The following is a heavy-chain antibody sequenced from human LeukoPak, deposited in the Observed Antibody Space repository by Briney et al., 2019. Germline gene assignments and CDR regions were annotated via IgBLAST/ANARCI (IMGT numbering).Heavy chain of an antibody. CDR3: ARAPGEAMVRGVLGY. CDR1: GYTLTELS. CDR2: INPSGGST. V-gene: IGHV1-46*01. Sequence: ASVKVSCKVSGYTLTELSMHWVRQAPGKGLEWMGIINPSGGSTSYAQKFQGRVTMTRDTSTSTVYMELSSLRSEDTAVYYCARAPGEAMVRGVLGYWGQGTLVTVSS. J-gene: IGHJ4*02. D-gene: IGHD3-10*01.